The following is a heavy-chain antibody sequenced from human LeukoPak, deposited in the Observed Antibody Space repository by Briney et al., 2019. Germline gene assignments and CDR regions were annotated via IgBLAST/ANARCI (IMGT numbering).Heavy chain of an antibody. CDR3: VREFSSGWSYYFGY. V-gene: IGHV4-61*01. CDR2: VYYSGST. Sequence: PSETLSLTCTVSGGSVSSGNYYWSWIRQPPGQGLEWIGNVYYSGSTNYNPSLKSRVTISVDTSKNQFSLRLSSVTAADTAVFYCVREFSSGWSYYFGYWGQGTLVTVSS. D-gene: IGHD6-19*01. CDR1: GGSVSSGNYY. J-gene: IGHJ4*02.